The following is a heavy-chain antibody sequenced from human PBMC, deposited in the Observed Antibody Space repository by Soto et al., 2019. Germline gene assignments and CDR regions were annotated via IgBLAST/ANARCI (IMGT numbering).Heavy chain of an antibody. D-gene: IGHD6-13*01. V-gene: IGHV4-39*01. CDR1: GGSISSSSYY. CDR2: IYYSGST. CDR3: AGQREQQLVEG. J-gene: IGHJ4*02. Sequence: PSETLSLTCTVSGGSISSSSYYWGWIRQPPGKGLEWIGSIYYSGSTYYNPSLKSRVTISVDTSKNQFPLKLSSVTAADTAVYYCAGQREQQLVEGWGQGTLVTVSS.